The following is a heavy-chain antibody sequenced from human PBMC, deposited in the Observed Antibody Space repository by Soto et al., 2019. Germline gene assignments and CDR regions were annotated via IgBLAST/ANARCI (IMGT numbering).Heavy chain of an antibody. V-gene: IGHV1-69*13. CDR1: GGTFSSYA. CDR2: IIPIFGTA. D-gene: IGHD3-10*01. CDR3: ARSTDGSGSYPYYYGMDV. J-gene: IGHJ6*02. Sequence: ASVKVSCKASGGTFSSYAISWVRQAPGQGLEWMGGIIPIFGTANYAQKFQGRVTITADESTSTAYMELSSLRSEDTAVYYCARSTDGSGSYPYYYGMDVWGQGTTVTVSS.